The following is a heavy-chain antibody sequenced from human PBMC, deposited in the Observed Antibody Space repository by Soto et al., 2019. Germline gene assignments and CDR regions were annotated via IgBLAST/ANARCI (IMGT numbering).Heavy chain of an antibody. J-gene: IGHJ4*02. V-gene: IGHV4-4*02. Sequence: SETLSLTCAVSGAAVSSTYWWSWVRQPPGKGPEWIGEINHRGSANYNPSLKSRVTISVDISKSQFSLRLTSVTAADTAVYYCARYNAASGTYYFDFWGQGALVT. CDR2: INHRGSA. D-gene: IGHD6-13*01. CDR1: GAAVSSTYW. CDR3: ARYNAASGTYYFDF.